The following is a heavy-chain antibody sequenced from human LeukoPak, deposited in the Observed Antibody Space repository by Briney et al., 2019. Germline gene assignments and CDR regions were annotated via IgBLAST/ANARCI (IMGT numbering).Heavy chain of an antibody. CDR2: IYYSGNT. D-gene: IGHD6-13*01. J-gene: IGHJ4*02. V-gene: IGHV4-59*01. Sequence: SETLSLTCTVSGGSISSYYWSWIRQPPGKGLEWIGYIYYSGNTNYNPSLKTRVTISVDTSKNQFFLKLSSVTAADTAVYYCARAGSWKLNFDYWGQGTLVTVSS. CDR3: ARAGSWKLNFDY. CDR1: GGSISSYY.